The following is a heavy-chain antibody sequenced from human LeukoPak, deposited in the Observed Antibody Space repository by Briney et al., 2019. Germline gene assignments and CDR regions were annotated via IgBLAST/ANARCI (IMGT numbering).Heavy chain of an antibody. CDR2: ISGSGGST. CDR1: GGSFSGYY. D-gene: IGHD6-6*01. J-gene: IGHJ4*02. V-gene: IGHV3-23*01. Sequence: ETLSLTCAVYGGSFSGYYWSWVRQAPGKGLEWVSAISGSGGSTYYTDSVKGRFTISRDSSKNTLYLQMNSLRAEDTAVYYCARGFARGFDYWGQGTLVTVSS. CDR3: ARGFARGFDY.